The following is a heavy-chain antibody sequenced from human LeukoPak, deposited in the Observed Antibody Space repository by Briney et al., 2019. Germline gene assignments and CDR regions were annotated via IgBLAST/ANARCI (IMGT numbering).Heavy chain of an antibody. CDR2: IRSKAYGGTT. D-gene: IGHD6-19*01. V-gene: IGHV3-49*04. J-gene: IGHJ4*02. CDR3: TSEQWLARQH. Sequence: PGGSLRLSCTASGFTFGDYAMSWVRQAPGKGLEWVGFIRSKAYGGTTEYAASVKGRFTISRDDSKSIAYLQMNSLKTEDTAVYYCTSEQWLARQHWGQGTLVTVSS. CDR1: GFTFGDYA.